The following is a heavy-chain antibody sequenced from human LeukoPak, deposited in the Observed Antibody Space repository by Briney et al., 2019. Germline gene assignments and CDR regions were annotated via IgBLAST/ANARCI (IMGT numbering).Heavy chain of an antibody. J-gene: IGHJ4*02. D-gene: IGHD6-19*01. CDR2: IYPGDSDT. V-gene: IGHV5-51*01. Sequence: LGESLKTSCKGSGYSFTSYWIGWVRQMPGKGLEWMGIIYPGDSDTRYSPSFQGQVTISADKSISTAYLQWSSLKASDTAMYYCARQFLAVAATPDYWGQGTLVTVSS. CDR1: GYSFTSYW. CDR3: ARQFLAVAATPDY.